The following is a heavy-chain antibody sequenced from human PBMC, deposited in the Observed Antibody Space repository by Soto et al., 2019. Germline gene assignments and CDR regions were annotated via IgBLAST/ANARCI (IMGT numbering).Heavy chain of an antibody. CDR3: ARDPTNDYGDDTFDY. CDR2: IIPSYDRT. Sequence: QVLLLQSGSEVKKAGSSVKVSCKASGDAFKSYAIRWVRQAPGQGLEYMGRIIPSYDRTKYAQKFQGRLTLTADMYTSTVYMELSSLRSEDTAVYYCARDPTNDYGDDTFDYWGQGTKVIVSS. V-gene: IGHV1-69*06. CDR1: GDAFKSYA. D-gene: IGHD4-17*01. J-gene: IGHJ4*02.